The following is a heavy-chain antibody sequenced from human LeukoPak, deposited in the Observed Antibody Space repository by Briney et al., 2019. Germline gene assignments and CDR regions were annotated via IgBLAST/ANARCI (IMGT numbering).Heavy chain of an antibody. J-gene: IGHJ4*02. D-gene: IGHD3-3*01. CDR1: GGSISSYY. Sequence: KSSETLSLTCAVSGGSISSYYWSWIRQPPGKGLEWIGYIYYSGSTNYNPSLKSRVTISVDTSKNQFSLKLSSVTAADTAVYYCARGGISYDLDYWGQGTLVTVSS. V-gene: IGHV4-59*01. CDR2: IYYSGST. CDR3: ARGGISYDLDY.